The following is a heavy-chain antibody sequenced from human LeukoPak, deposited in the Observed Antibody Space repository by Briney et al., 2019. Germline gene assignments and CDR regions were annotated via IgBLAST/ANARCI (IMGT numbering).Heavy chain of an antibody. D-gene: IGHD5-12*01. CDR3: ARDHRYAFDN. J-gene: IGHJ4*01. V-gene: IGHV3-30*04. CDR2: VSHTGNTT. Sequence: GRSLRLSCAASGFTFSNYALHWVRQAPGKGLEWVSVVSHTGNTTYYADSVKGRFTISRDKARNSLYLQMNSLRVEDTAMYYCARDHRYAFDNWGHGTLVTVSS. CDR1: GFTFSNYA.